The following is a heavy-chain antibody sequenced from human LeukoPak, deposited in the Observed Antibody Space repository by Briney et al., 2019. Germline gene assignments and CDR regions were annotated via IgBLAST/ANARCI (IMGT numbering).Heavy chain of an antibody. D-gene: IGHD1-14*01. CDR3: VTRSVSPAY. CDR1: GFSFITYS. J-gene: IGHJ4*02. V-gene: IGHV3-23*01. Sequence: GGSLSPSCAASGFSFITYSMSWVRQAPGKGLEWVSGISGSGDNTYYADSVKGRFTISRDNSKNTLYLHMNSLRAEDTAVYYCVTRSVSPAYWGQGTLVTVSS. CDR2: ISGSGDNT.